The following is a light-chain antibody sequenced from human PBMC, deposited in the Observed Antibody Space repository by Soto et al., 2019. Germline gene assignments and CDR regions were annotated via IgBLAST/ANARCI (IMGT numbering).Light chain of an antibody. V-gene: IGKV1-39*01. CDR1: ETIDTS. Sequence: DIQMTQSPSSLSPSVGDTVAISCRASETIDTSLNWYQHKPGKAPTLLIYDASSLHRGVPSRFSGSRSGRDFSLTITRLQLQDFATYYCQQSYSLSANIFGPGTRLEI. J-gene: IGKJ2*01. CDR3: QQSYSLSANI. CDR2: DAS.